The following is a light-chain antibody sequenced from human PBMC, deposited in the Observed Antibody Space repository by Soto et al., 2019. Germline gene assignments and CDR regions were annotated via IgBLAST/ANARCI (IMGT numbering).Light chain of an antibody. Sequence: EIVLTQSPGTLSLSPGERATLSCRASQSVSSSYLAWYQQKPGQAPRLLIYGASSRATGIPDRFSGSGSGTDFTLTISSLEPEDFAVYYCQQYGSSLTTFGQGTRLEIK. CDR2: GAS. V-gene: IGKV3-20*01. J-gene: IGKJ5*01. CDR1: QSVSSSY. CDR3: QQYGSSLTT.